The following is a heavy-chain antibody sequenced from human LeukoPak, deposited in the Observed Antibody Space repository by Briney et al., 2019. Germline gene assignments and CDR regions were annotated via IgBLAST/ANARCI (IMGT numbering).Heavy chain of an antibody. CDR2: ISGSGGST. CDR3: AKDPDSSGWNGSYFDY. D-gene: IGHD6-19*01. J-gene: IGHJ4*02. V-gene: IGHV3-23*01. Sequence: GGPLRLSCAASGFTFSSYAMSWVRQAPGKGLEWVSAISGSGGSTYYADSVKGRFTISRDNSKNTLYLQMNSLRAEDTAVYYCAKDPDSSGWNGSYFDYWGQGTLVTVSS. CDR1: GFTFSSYA.